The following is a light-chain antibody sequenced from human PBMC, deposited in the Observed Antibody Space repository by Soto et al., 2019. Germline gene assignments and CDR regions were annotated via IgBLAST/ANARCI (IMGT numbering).Light chain of an antibody. V-gene: IGKV3-11*01. Sequence: EIVLTQSPATLSLSPGERATLSCRASQSIGNNLGWYQQKPGQAPRLLIYDTSNRAPGIPARFSGSGSGTDFTLTISSLEPEDFAVYYCQQRFSWPRTFGQGTKVEIK. CDR2: DTS. CDR3: QQRFSWPRT. J-gene: IGKJ1*01. CDR1: QSIGNN.